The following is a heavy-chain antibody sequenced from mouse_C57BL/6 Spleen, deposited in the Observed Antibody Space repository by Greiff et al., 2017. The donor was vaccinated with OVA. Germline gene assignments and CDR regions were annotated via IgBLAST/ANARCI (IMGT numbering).Heavy chain of an antibody. J-gene: IGHJ2*01. CDR2: IYPSDSET. CDR1: GYTFTSYW. Sequence: QVQLQQPGAELVRPGSSVKLSCKASGYTFTSYWMDWVKQRPGQGLEWIGNIYPSDSETHYNQKFKDKATLTVDKSSSTAYMQLSSLTSEDSAVYDGARGGNYYGSSYDFDYWGQGTTLTVSS. D-gene: IGHD1-1*01. CDR3: ARGGNYYGSSYDFDY. V-gene: IGHV1-61*01.